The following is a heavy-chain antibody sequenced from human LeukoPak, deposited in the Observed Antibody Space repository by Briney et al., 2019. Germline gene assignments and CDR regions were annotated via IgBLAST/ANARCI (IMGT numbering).Heavy chain of an antibody. CDR1: GGSFSGYY. CDR3: AREKGPRYLDY. V-gene: IGHV4-34*01. J-gene: IGHJ4*02. CDR2: INHSGST. Sequence: SETLSLTCAVYGGSFSGYYWSWIRQPPGKGLEWIGEINHSGSTNYNPSLKSRVTISVDTSKNQFSLKLSSVTAADTAVYYCAREKGPRYLDYWGQGTLVTVSS.